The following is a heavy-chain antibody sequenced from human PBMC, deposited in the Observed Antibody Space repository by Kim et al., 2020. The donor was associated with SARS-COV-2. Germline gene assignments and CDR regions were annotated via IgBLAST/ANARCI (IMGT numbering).Heavy chain of an antibody. D-gene: IGHD3-22*01. CDR1: AYSFSNYW. Sequence: GESLKISCKGSAYSFSNYWIAWVRQMPGKGLDWMGIIYPGDSDTRYSPSFQGQVTISADKSISTAYLQWSSLKASDTAMYYCATTLIIGSGYLRGWFFDLWGRGTQVTVSS. V-gene: IGHV5-51*01. CDR2: IYPGDSDT. CDR3: ATTLIIGSGYLRGWFFDL. J-gene: IGHJ2*01.